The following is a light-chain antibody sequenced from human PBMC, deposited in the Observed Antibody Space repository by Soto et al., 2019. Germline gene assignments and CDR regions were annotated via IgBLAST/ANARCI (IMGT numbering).Light chain of an antibody. CDR1: SSNIGSNS. CDR2: SDD. V-gene: IGLV1-44*01. J-gene: IGLJ3*02. Sequence: QSVLTQPPSASGTPGQTVTISCSGSSSNIGSNSVNWYQQLPGAAPSLLIYSDDQRPSGVPDRFSGSKSGTSASLAISGLQSEDEADYYCASWDDSLKVVFGGGTKLTVL. CDR3: ASWDDSLKVV.